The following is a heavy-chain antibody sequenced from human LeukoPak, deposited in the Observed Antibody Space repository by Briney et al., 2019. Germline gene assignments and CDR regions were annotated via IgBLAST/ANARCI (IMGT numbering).Heavy chain of an antibody. V-gene: IGHV1-46*01. D-gene: IGHD3-3*01. CDR2: INPTGGST. J-gene: IGHJ3*02. Sequence: ASVKVSCKASGYTFTSYYMHWVRQAPGQGLEWMGLINPTGGSTGYAQKFQGRVTITRNTSISTAYMELSSLRSEDTAVYYCAWSGFGANDAFDIWGQGTMVTVSS. CDR3: AWSGFGANDAFDI. CDR1: GYTFTSYY.